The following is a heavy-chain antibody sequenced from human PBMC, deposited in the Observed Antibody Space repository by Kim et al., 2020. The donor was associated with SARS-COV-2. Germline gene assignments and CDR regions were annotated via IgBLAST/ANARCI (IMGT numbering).Heavy chain of an antibody. V-gene: IGHV1-3*01. CDR3: AREGSGSYNWLDP. D-gene: IGHD3-10*01. CDR2: INGGNGNT. Sequence: ASVKVSCQASGYTFDTYALYWVRQAPGQRFEWMGWINGGNGNTRYSQNFQGRVTITRDTSATTAYMELSSLPSKDTAVYYCAREGSGSYNWLDPWGQGTLVTVSS. J-gene: IGHJ5*02. CDR1: GYTFDTYA.